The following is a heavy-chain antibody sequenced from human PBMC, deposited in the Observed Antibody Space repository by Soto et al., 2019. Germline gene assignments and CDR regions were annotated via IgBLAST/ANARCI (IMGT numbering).Heavy chain of an antibody. V-gene: IGHV3-11*01. J-gene: IGHJ6*02. CDR2: SSTSGSTV. CDR3: ARGLTVTPSGWTHYHSAMDV. CDR1: GFAISGYY. Sequence: QVQLVESGGGLVKPGGSLRLSCAASGFAISGYYMSWIRQAPGKGLEWVSYSSTSGSTVYYADSVKGRFIFSRDNAKNSLYLHMNSLRAEDTAVYYCARGLTVTPSGWTHYHSAMDVWGQGTTVTVSS. D-gene: IGHD6-19*01.